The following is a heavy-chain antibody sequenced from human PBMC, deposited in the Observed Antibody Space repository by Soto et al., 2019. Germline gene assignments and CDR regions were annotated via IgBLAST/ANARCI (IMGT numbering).Heavy chain of an antibody. CDR3: AKGNCSSTRCPFDFDY. D-gene: IGHD2-2*01. CDR2: ISGSGGST. CDR1: GFTFSSYA. V-gene: IGHV3-23*01. Sequence: EVQLLESGGGLVQPGGSLRLSCAASGFTFSSYAMSWVRQAPGKGLEWVSAISGSGGSTYYADSVKGRFTISRDNSKNTLYLQMNSLRAEDTAVYYCAKGNCSSTRCPFDFDYWGQGTLVTVSS. J-gene: IGHJ4*02.